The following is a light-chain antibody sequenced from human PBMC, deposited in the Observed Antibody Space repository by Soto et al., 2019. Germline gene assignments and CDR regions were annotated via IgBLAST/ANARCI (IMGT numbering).Light chain of an antibody. V-gene: IGLV2-14*01. CDR2: EVS. CDR1: SSDVGAYNY. Sequence: QSALTQPASVSGSPGQSITISCTGTSSDVGAYNYVSWYQQYPGKVPKVMIYEVSNRPSGVSNRFSCCKSGNTASLTISGLQAEDEADYYCSSYTITSTYVFGTGTKLTVL. J-gene: IGLJ1*01. CDR3: SSYTITSTYV.